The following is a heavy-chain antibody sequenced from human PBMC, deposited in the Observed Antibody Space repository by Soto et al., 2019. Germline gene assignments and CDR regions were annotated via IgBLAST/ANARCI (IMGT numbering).Heavy chain of an antibody. Sequence: SETLSLTCAVYGGYFGDYYWSWIRQPPGKGLEWLGEINHSGNTNYNPSLKSRVTISVDTSRNHFSLKVNSVTAADTAVYYCATDRGNYWGQGTQVTVSS. CDR1: GGYFGDYY. V-gene: IGHV4-34*01. J-gene: IGHJ4*02. CDR2: INHSGNT. CDR3: ATDRGNY.